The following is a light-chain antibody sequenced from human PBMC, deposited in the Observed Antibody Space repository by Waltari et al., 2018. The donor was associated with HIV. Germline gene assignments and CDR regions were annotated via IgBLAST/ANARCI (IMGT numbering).Light chain of an antibody. CDR1: GSNIGAGYD. J-gene: IGLJ3*02. V-gene: IGLV1-40*01. CDR3: QSYDSSLSAWV. Sequence: QPVLTQPPSVSGAPGLGVTVSCTGSGSNIGAGYDVHWYQQLPETAPKLLIYGNLQRPSGLPDLSSASNSGASASLAISGLQPEDEADYYCQSYDSSLSAWVFGGGTKLTVL. CDR2: GNL.